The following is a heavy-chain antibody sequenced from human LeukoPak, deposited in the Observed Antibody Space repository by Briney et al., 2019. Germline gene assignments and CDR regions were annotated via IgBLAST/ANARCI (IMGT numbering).Heavy chain of an antibody. CDR3: ARPAITGTTGDYFDY. D-gene: IGHD1-20*01. Sequence: ASVKVSCKASGYTFTTYGISWVRQAPGQGLEWMGIINPSGGSTSYAQKFQGRVTMTRDTSTSTVYMELSSLRSEDTAVYYCARPAITGTTGDYFDYWGQGTLVTVSS. J-gene: IGHJ4*02. CDR2: INPSGGST. V-gene: IGHV1-46*01. CDR1: GYTFTTYG.